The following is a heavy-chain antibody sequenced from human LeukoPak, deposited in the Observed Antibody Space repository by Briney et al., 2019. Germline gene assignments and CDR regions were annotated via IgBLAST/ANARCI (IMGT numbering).Heavy chain of an antibody. Sequence: PSETLSLTCTVSGGSISGSSYYWGWIRQPPGKGLEWIGSIYYSGSTYYNPSLKSRATISVDTSKNQFSLKLSSVTAADTAVYYCARALWFGEPINWFDPWGQGTLVTVSS. J-gene: IGHJ5*02. CDR3: ARALWFGEPINWFDP. V-gene: IGHV4-39*07. D-gene: IGHD3-10*01. CDR2: IYYSGST. CDR1: GGSISGSSYY.